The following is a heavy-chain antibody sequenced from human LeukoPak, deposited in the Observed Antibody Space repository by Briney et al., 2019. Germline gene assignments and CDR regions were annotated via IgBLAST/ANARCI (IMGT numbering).Heavy chain of an antibody. CDR2: ISGSGGDI. J-gene: IGHJ5*02. V-gene: IGHV3-23*01. CDR1: GFTFSRYA. D-gene: IGHD3-10*01. Sequence: QPGGSLRLSCAGSGFTFSRYAMSWIRQVPGKGLEWVSAISGSGGDIFYTDSVKGRFTISRDNSKNTLYLQMNSLRAGDTAVYYCAKDRFGSGSPSWFGPWGQGTLVTVSS. CDR3: AKDRFGSGSPSWFGP.